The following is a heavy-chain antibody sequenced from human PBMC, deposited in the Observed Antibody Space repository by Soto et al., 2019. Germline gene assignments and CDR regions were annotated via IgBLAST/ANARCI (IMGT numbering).Heavy chain of an antibody. D-gene: IGHD4-4*01. CDR1: GFTFSSYA. V-gene: IGHV3-30-3*01. Sequence: LRLSCAASGFTFSSYAMHWVRQAPGKGLEWVAVISDDGSNKYYADSVKGRFTISRDNSKNTLYLQMNSLRAEDTAVYYCARDRGYSNYVSDNYYYYGMDVWGQGTTVTVSS. J-gene: IGHJ6*02. CDR2: ISDDGSNK. CDR3: ARDRGYSNYVSDNYYYYGMDV.